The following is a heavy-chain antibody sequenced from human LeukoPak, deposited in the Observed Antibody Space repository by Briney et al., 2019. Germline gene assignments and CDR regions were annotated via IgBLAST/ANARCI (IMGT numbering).Heavy chain of an antibody. Sequence: GGSLRLSCAASGFTFSSYTMSWVRQAPGKGLEWVSAISGSGDSTYYADSVKGRFTISRDNSKNTLYLQMNSLRAEDTAVYYCARGRGLGELAVASFDSWGQGILVTVSS. V-gene: IGHV3-23*01. CDR2: ISGSGDST. D-gene: IGHD6-19*01. CDR3: ARGRGLGELAVASFDS. CDR1: GFTFSSYT. J-gene: IGHJ4*02.